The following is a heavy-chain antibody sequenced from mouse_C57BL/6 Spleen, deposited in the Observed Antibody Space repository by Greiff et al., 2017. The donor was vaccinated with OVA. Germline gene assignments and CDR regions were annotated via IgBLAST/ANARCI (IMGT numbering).Heavy chain of an antibody. V-gene: IGHV1-15*01. CDR1: GYTFTDYE. D-gene: IGHD2-2*01. CDR2: IDPETGGT. J-gene: IGHJ4*01. Sequence: QVQLQQSGAELVRPGASVTLSCKASGYTFTDYEMHWVKQTPVHGLEWIGAIDPETGGTAYNQKFKGKAILTADKSSSTAYMELRSLTSEDSAVYYCTRGGGYPYYAMEYWGQGTSVTVSS. CDR3: TRGGGYPYYAMEY.